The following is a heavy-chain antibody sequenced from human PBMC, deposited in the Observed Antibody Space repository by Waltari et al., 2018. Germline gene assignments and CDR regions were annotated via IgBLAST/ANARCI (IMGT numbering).Heavy chain of an antibody. CDR3: AKDAGPVAAEGDY. CDR2: IYSDGRT. V-gene: IGHV3-66*01. J-gene: IGHJ4*02. D-gene: IGHD6-19*01. Sequence: EVQLVESGGGLVQPGGSLRLSCAASGLPVRSHYMSWVRQAPGKGLEWVSLIYSDGRTYYADSVKGRFTISRDNYKNTVYLQMSRLRVEDTAVYYCAKDAGPVAAEGDYWGQGTLVTVSS. CDR1: GLPVRSHY.